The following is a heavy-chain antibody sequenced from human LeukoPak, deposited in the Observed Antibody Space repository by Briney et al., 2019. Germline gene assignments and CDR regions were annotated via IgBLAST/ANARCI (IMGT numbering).Heavy chain of an antibody. CDR2: FEPEDGER. V-gene: IGHV1-24*01. J-gene: IGHJ4*02. D-gene: IGHD3-16*01. CDR1: GYTLTQLS. CDR3: VTLGGGVPIAVVDY. Sequence: ASVTVSCKVSGYTLTQLSLHWVRQAAGKGLEWMGGFEPEDGERVYAQTFQGRVAMTEYKYTDTAYMELSSLTSEDTAVYYCVTLGGGVPIAVVDYWGQGTLVTVSS.